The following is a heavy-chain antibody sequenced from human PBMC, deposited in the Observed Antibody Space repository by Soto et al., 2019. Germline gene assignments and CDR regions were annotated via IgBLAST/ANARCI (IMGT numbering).Heavy chain of an antibody. CDR3: ATGGGPTLDN. D-gene: IGHD3-16*01. V-gene: IGHV4-34*01. CDR1: GGAFGGDF. Sequence: SETLSLTSAVYGGAFGGDFWTWIRQSPGKGLEWIGEITQSGSSDYNPSLKSRVTISFDTSKSQFSLKLTSVTAADTAIYYCATGGGPTLDNWGLGTLVTVSS. J-gene: IGHJ4*02. CDR2: ITQSGSS.